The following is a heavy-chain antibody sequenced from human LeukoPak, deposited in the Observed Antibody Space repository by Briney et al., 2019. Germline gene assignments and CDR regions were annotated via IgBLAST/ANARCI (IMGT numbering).Heavy chain of an antibody. CDR1: GGTFSSYA. J-gene: IGHJ6*03. CDR3: ASKHVSPPFYYYYMDV. Sequence: SVKVSCKASGGTFSSYAISWVRQPPGQGLEWMGGIIPIFGTANYAQKFQGRVTITTDESTSTAYMELSSLRSEDTAVYYCASKHVSPPFYYYYMDVWGKGTTVTVSS. V-gene: IGHV1-69*05. CDR2: IIPIFGTA.